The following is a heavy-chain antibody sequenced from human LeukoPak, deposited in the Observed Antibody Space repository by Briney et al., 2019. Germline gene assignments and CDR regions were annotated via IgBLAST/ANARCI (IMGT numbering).Heavy chain of an antibody. J-gene: IGHJ4*02. CDR3: ARCGAAVTTHFSH. D-gene: IGHD4-17*01. CDR1: GYSFSIYV. Sequence: ASLQVSCKASGYSFSIYVTTWARQTPGQGLEYLGWSSASYGSKNFPQKVQDRVTMTPDTSTSTAYLELRSLRSEETAVYYCARCGAAVTTHFSHRGQGTLVTVSS. CDR2: SSASYGSK. V-gene: IGHV1-18*01.